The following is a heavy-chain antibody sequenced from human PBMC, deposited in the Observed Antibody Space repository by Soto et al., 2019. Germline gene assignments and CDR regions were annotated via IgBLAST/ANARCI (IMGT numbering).Heavy chain of an antibody. Sequence: GSLRLSCAASVFTVSSNYMSWVRQAPGKGLEWVSGISDSGGSTYYADSVKGRFTIFRDNSKNTLYLQMNSLRAEDTAVYYCAKIQRDELSGNYYFFVDYWGQGTLVTVSS. V-gene: IGHV3-23*01. CDR1: VFTVSSNY. CDR2: ISDSGGST. J-gene: IGHJ4*02. CDR3: AKIQRDELSGNYYFFVDY. D-gene: IGHD3-10*01.